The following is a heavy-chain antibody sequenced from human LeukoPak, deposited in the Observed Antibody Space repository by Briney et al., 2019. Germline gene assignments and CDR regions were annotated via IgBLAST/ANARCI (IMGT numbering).Heavy chain of an antibody. CDR1: GGSISSYY. D-gene: IGHD5-18*01. CDR3: ARQAKYSYGEDY. J-gene: IGHJ4*02. CDR2: IYYSGST. V-gene: IGHV4-39*01. Sequence: SETLSLTCTVSGGSISSYYWSWIRQPPGKGLEWIGSIYYSGSTYYNPSLKSRVTISVDTSKNQFSLKLSSVTAADTAVYYCARQAKYSYGEDYWGQGTLVTVSS.